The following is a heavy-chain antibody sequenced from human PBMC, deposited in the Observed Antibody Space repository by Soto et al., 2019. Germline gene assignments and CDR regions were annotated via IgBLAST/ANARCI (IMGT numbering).Heavy chain of an antibody. CDR1: GGSFSGHS. V-gene: IGHV4-34*01. CDR2: INHSGRV. CDR3: STRAYDTNGYYRFDP. J-gene: IGHJ5*01. Sequence: SETLSLTCAVYGGSFSGHSWTWIRQSPGKGLEWIGDINHSGRVNYSPSLKSRVTISLDTPKNQFSLTLSAVTAADTAMYYCSTRAYDTNGYYRFDPWGQGTLVTVSS. D-gene: IGHD3-22*01.